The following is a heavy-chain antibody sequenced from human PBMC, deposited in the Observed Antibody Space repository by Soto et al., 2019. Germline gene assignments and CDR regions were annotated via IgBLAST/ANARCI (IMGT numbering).Heavy chain of an antibody. J-gene: IGHJ5*02. Sequence: QVQLQQWGAGLLKPSETLSLTCAVYGGSFSGYYWSWIRQPPGKGLEWIGEINHSGSTNYNPSLKSRVTISVDTSKNQFSLKLSSVTAADTAMYYCARGDYSSTWIQLRIWFDPWGQGTLVTVSS. CDR2: INHSGST. V-gene: IGHV4-34*01. CDR3: ARGDYSSTWIQLRIWFDP. CDR1: GGSFSGYY. D-gene: IGHD5-18*01.